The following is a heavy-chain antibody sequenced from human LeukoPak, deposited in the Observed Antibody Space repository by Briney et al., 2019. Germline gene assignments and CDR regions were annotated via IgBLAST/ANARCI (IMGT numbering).Heavy chain of an antibody. CDR1: GFTFSSYW. V-gene: IGHV3-7*01. J-gene: IGHJ4*02. D-gene: IGHD6-6*01. CDR3: ASFEYSSSFDY. Sequence: GGSLRLSCAASGFTFSSYWMSWVRQAPGKGLEWVANIKQDGSEKYYVDAVKGRFTISRDNAKNSLYLQMNSLRAEDTAVYFCASFEYSSSFDYWGQGTLVTVSS. CDR2: IKQDGSEK.